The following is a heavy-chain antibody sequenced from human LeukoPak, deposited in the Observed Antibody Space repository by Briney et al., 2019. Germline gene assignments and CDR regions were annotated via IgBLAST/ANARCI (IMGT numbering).Heavy chain of an antibody. CDR2: INPNSGGT. CDR1: GYTSTGYY. V-gene: IGHV1-2*02. CDR3: ARLVATMMFDQYFDY. J-gene: IGHJ4*02. D-gene: IGHD5-12*01. Sequence: ASVKVSCKASGYTSTGYYMHWVRQAPGQGLEWMGWINPNSGGTNNAQKFQGRVTMTRDTSISTAYMELSRLRSDDTAVYYCARLVATMMFDQYFDYWGQGTLVTVSS.